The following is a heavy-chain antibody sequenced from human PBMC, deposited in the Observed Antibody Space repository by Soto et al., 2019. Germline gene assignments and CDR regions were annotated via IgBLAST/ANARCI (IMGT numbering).Heavy chain of an antibody. V-gene: IGHV2-5*02. CDR1: GFSLTADGVG. J-gene: IGHJ3*01. CDR3: VHHVTGGSFDV. CDR2: IYWDDDT. D-gene: IGHD4-4*01. Sequence: QITLKESGPTVVKPTQTLTLTCTFSGFSLTADGVGVGWIRQPPGKALEWLALIYWDDDTRYSPTLKSRLTISKDISKSLVVLTLTDMDPVDAGTYFCVHHVTGGSFDVWGQGSRVIVS.